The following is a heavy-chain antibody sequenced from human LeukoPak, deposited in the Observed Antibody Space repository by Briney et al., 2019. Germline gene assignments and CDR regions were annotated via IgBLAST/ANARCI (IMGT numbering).Heavy chain of an antibody. CDR3: ARARWSSTGWFLGY. CDR1: GFTFSSYW. V-gene: IGHV3-74*01. D-gene: IGHD6-19*01. J-gene: IGHJ4*02. CDR2: INPQGSGT. Sequence: GGSLRLSCAASGFTFSSYWMHWVRQAPGKGLVWVSRINPQGSGTSYTDSVKGRFTISRDNAKDALHLRMDNLRVEDTAVYYCARARWSSTGWFLGYWGQGTLVTVSS.